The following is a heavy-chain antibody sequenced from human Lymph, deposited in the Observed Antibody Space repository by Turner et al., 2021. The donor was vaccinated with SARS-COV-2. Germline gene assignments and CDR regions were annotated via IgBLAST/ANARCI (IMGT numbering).Heavy chain of an antibody. J-gene: IGHJ6*02. CDR3: ARERGSISGAVRGMDV. Sequence: QVQLVQSGAEVKKPGSSVKDSCKASGGIFSSYAINWVRQAPGQGLEWMGGIIPICGAVNYGQKFQGRVTISADESTGTAYMELSSLRSEDTAVYYCARERGSISGAVRGMDVWGQGTTVTVSS. CDR1: GGIFSSYA. D-gene: IGHD7-27*01. V-gene: IGHV1-69*01. CDR2: IIPICGAV.